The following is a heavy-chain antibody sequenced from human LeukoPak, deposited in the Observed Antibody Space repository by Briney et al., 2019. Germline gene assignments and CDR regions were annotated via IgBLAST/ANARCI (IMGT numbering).Heavy chain of an antibody. CDR2: INPSGGST. Sequence: GASVKVCCKASGYTFTSHCMHWVRQAPGQGLEWMGIINPSGGSTSYAQKFQGRVTMTRDTSTSTVYMELSSLRSEDTAVYYCARAKTYYYGSGSYSLDYWGQGTLVTVSS. J-gene: IGHJ4*02. CDR1: GYTFTSHC. D-gene: IGHD3-10*01. CDR3: ARAKTYYYGSGSYSLDY. V-gene: IGHV1-46*01.